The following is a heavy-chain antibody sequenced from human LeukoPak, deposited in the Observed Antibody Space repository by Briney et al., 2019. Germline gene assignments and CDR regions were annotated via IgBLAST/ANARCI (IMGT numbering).Heavy chain of an antibody. D-gene: IGHD3-16*01. CDR3: ARGGGLDV. Sequence: GGSLRLSCAASGFTFSSYWMNWARQAPGKGLVWVASINHNGNVNYYVDSVKGRFTISKDNAKNSLYLQMSNLRAEDTAVYFCARGGGLDVWGQGATVTVSS. CDR2: INHNGNVN. J-gene: IGHJ6*02. V-gene: IGHV3-7*03. CDR1: GFTFSSYW.